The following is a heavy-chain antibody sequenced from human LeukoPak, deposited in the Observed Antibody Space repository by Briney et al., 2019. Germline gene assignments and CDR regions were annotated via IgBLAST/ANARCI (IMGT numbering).Heavy chain of an antibody. D-gene: IGHD4-17*01. J-gene: IGHJ3*02. CDR3: AKDLSSTVTVFDI. V-gene: IGHV3-30*18. Sequence: PGGSLRLSCAASGFTFSSYGMHWVRQAPGKGLEWVAVISYDGSNKYYADSVKGRFTISRDNSKNTLYLQMNSLRAEDTAVYYCAKDLSSTVTVFDIWGQGTMVTVSS. CDR1: GFTFSSYG. CDR2: ISYDGSNK.